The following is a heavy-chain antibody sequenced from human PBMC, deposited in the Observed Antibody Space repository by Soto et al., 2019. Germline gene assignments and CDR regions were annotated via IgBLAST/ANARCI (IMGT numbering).Heavy chain of an antibody. CDR1: GGSISSYY. V-gene: IGHV4-59*08. CDR3: LRHCRLGVVVPAAFAF. Sequence: SETLSLTCTVSGGSISSYYWSWIRQPPGKGLEWIGYIYYSGSTNYNPSLKSRVTISVDTSKNQFSLKLSSVTAADTAVYYCLRHCRLGVVVPAAFAFWGQGSLVIVSS. J-gene: IGHJ4*02. CDR2: IYYSGST. D-gene: IGHD2-2*01.